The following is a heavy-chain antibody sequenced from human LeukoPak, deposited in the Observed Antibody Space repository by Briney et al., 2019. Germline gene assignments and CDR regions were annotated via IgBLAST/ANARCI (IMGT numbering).Heavy chain of an antibody. D-gene: IGHD3-9*01. J-gene: IGHJ5*02. CDR2: INHSGST. CDR1: GGSFSGYY. V-gene: IGHV4-34*01. Sequence: PSETLSLTCAVYGGSFSGYYWSWIRQPPGKGLEWIGEINHSGSTNYNPSLKSRVTISVDTSKNQFSLKLSSVTAADTAVYYCARPLVSPHRTYYDILTGSGWFDPWGQGTLVTVSS. CDR3: ARPLVSPHRTYYDILTGSGWFDP.